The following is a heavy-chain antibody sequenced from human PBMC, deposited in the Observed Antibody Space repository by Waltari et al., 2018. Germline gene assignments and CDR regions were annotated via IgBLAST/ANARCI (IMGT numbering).Heavy chain of an antibody. V-gene: IGHV4-61*02. CDR1: GGSISSGSYY. CDR2: IYTSGST. J-gene: IGHJ6*02. CDR3: ARRTETVPYYYYYGMDV. Sequence: QVQLQESGPGLVKPSQTLSLTCTVSGGSISSGSYYWSWIRQPAGKGLEWIGRIYTSGSTNYSPSLESRVTISVDTSKNQFSLKLSSVTAADTAVYYCARRTETVPYYYYYGMDVWGQGTMVTVSS. D-gene: IGHD6-6*01.